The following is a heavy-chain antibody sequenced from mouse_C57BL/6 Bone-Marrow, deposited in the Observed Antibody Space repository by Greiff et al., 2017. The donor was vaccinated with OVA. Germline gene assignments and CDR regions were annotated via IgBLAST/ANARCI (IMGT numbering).Heavy chain of an antibody. D-gene: IGHD2-4*01. CDR3: AREYMITTEAWFAY. CDR1: GFTFSDYY. CDR2: ISNGGGST. Sequence: EVQRVESGGGLVQPGGSLKLSCAASGFTFSDYYMYWVRQTPEKRLEWVAYISNGGGSTYYPDTVKGRFTISRDNAKNTLYLQMSRLKSEDTAMYYCAREYMITTEAWFAYWGQGTLVTVSA. V-gene: IGHV5-12*01. J-gene: IGHJ3*01.